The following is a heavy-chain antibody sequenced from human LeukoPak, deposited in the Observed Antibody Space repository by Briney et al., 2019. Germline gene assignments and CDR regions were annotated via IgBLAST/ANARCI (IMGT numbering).Heavy chain of an antibody. J-gene: IGHJ4*02. D-gene: IGHD3-22*01. CDR2: IKSKTDGGTT. CDR1: GFTFSNAW. V-gene: IGHV3-15*01. CDR3: TTDALDGSDSSGYYVY. Sequence: AGGSLRLSCAASGFTFSNAWMSWVRQAPGKGLEWVGRIKSKTDGGTTDYAAPVKGRFTISRDDSKNTLYLQMNSLKTEDTAVYYCTTDALDGSDSSGYYVYWGQGTPVTVSS.